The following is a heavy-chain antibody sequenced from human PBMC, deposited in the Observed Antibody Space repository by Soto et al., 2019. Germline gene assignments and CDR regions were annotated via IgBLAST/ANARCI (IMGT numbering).Heavy chain of an antibody. Sequence: EVQLVESGGGLVQPGGSLRLSCAASGFTFSSYWMHWVSQAPGKGLVWVSRINSDGSSTSYADSVKGRFTISRDNAKNTLYLHMNRLRAEDTAVYYCASRRKYSGYAKGGFYWYFDLWGRGTLVTVSS. J-gene: IGHJ2*01. CDR2: INSDGSST. CDR1: GFTFSSYW. D-gene: IGHD5-12*01. V-gene: IGHV3-74*01. CDR3: ASRRKYSGYAKGGFYWYFDL.